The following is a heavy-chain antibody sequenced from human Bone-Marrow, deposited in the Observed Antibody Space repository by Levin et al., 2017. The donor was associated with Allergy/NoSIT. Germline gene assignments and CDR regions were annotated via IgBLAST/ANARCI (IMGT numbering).Heavy chain of an antibody. V-gene: IGHV3-74*01. CDR3: TRDAGGLAV. J-gene: IGHJ6*02. CDR2: INSDGSGT. CDR1: GFTFSTFR. Sequence: GESLKISCAASGFTFSTFRMHWVRQVPGKGLVWVSLINSDGSGTNYADSVKGRFTISRDNAKNTLSLQMDSLRAEDTAVYYCTRDAGGLAVWGQGATVTVSS.